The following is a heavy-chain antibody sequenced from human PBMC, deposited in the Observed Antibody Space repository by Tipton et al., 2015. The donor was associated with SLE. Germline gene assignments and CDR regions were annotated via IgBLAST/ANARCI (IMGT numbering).Heavy chain of an antibody. CDR2: IHYTGRT. CDR1: GDSITVHY. V-gene: IGHV4-59*11. CDR3: ARSRDDFGSGDYWDAFEI. Sequence: GLVKPSETLSLTCSVSGDSITVHYWTWIRQAPGKGLEWIGYIHYTGRTDYNPPLKSRVTISVESSKTQFSLRLTSVTAADTAVYYCARSRDDFGSGDYWDAFEIWGRGTKVIVSS. J-gene: IGHJ3*02. D-gene: IGHD3-3*01.